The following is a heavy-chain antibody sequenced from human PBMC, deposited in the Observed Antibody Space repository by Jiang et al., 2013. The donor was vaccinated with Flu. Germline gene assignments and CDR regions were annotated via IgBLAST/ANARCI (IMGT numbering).Heavy chain of an antibody. Sequence: GPGLVKPSQTLSLTCTVSGGSISSGGYYWSWIRQHPGKGLEWIGYIYYSGSTYYNPSLKSRVTISVDTSKNQFSLKLSSVTAADTAVYYCARDKETPGIAAAGFDPWGQGNPGHRLL. V-gene: IGHV4-31*03. CDR2: IYYSGST. CDR3: ARDKETPGIAAAGFDP. D-gene: IGHD6-13*01. CDR1: GGSISSGGYY. J-gene: IGHJ5*02.